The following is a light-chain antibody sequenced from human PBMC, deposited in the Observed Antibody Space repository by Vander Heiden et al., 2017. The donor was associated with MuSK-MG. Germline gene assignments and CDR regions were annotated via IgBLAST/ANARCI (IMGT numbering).Light chain of an antibody. CDR2: AAS. J-gene: IGKJ2*01. V-gene: IGKV1-39*01. CDR3: QPRDSTPRT. CDR1: QSICSY. Sequence: DIQMTQSPSSLSASVGDRVTITCRASQSICSYLNWDQQKPGKAPKLLIYAASSLQRGVPSRFSGSGSGTDFTLSISRRQPEDFATYYCQPRDSTPRTFGQGTPVXIK.